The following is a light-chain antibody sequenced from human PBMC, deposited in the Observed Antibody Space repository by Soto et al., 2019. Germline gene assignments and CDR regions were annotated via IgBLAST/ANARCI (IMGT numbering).Light chain of an antibody. Sequence: EIVMTQSPATLSVSPGERATLSCRTSQSVSSNLAWYQQKPGQAPRLLISGASTRATGIPSRFSGSGSGTQFTLTLSRLQSEEFAIYYCQQYNNWPLTFGGGTNVEIK. CDR2: GAS. CDR3: QQYNNWPLT. CDR1: QSVSSN. J-gene: IGKJ4*01. V-gene: IGKV3-15*01.